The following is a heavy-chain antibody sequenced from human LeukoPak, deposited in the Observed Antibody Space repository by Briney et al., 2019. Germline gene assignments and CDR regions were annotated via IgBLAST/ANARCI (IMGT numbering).Heavy chain of an antibody. Sequence: ASVKVSCKASGYTFINYDINWVRQATGQGLEWMGWMNPKSGDTGYAQKFQGRVSMTRSTSITTAYMELSSLRSEDTAVYYCAKGYGWEASYYYYYMDVWGKGTTVTISS. D-gene: IGHD1-26*01. CDR1: GYTFINYD. CDR2: MNPKSGDT. J-gene: IGHJ6*03. CDR3: AKGYGWEASYYYYYMDV. V-gene: IGHV1-8*01.